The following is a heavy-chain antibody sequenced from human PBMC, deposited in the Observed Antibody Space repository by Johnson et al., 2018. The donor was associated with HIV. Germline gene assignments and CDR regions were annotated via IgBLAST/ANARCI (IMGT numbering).Heavy chain of an antibody. CDR3: ARVTSPVTTARYGAFDI. CDR1: GFTFSSYA. J-gene: IGHJ3*02. V-gene: IGHV3-30-3*01. Sequence: QVQLVESGGGVVQPGRSLRLSCAASGFTFSSYAMHWVRQAPGKGLEWVAVISYDGNNKYYADSVKGRFTISRDNSKNTLYLQINSLRAEDTAVYYCARVTSPVTTARYGAFDIWGQGTMVTVSP. CDR2: ISYDGNNK. D-gene: IGHD4-17*01.